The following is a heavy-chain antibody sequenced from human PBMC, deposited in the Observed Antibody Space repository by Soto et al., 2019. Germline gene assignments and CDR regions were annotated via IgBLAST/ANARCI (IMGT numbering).Heavy chain of an antibody. Sequence: QVQLVPSGAEVKKPGSSVKVSCKASGGTFSSYAISWVRQAPGQGLEWMGGLIPIFGTANYAQKFQGRVTITADESTSTAYMELSSLRSEDTAVYYCARDCGGDCSIYYYGMDVWGQGTTVTVSS. V-gene: IGHV1-69*01. J-gene: IGHJ6*02. CDR1: GGTFSSYA. CDR3: ARDCGGDCSIYYYGMDV. D-gene: IGHD2-21*02. CDR2: LIPIFGTA.